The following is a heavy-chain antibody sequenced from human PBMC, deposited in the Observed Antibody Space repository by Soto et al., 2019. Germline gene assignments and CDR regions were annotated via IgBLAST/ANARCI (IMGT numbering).Heavy chain of an antibody. CDR3: TLHIVVVTAIHNYFES. Sequence: EVQLVESGGGLVEPGGSLRLSCTASGFTFTDAWMSWVRQAPGKGLEWVGRIKRKTDGETTDYTAPVQGRFTISRVDSKNTLFLQMNSLQIEDTAVYYCTLHIVVVTAIHNYFESLGQGTLVTVSS. J-gene: IGHJ4*02. CDR1: GFTFTDAW. D-gene: IGHD2-21*02. CDR2: IKRKTDGETT. V-gene: IGHV3-15*01.